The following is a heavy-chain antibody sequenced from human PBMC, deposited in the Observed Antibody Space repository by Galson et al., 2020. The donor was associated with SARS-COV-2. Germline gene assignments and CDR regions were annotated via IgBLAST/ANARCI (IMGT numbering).Heavy chain of an antibody. CDR2: ISGSGGST. J-gene: IGHJ5*02. D-gene: IGHD6-13*01. Sequence: GGSLRLSCAASGFTFSSYAMSWVRQAPGKGLEWVSAISGSGGSTYYADSVKGRFTISRDNSKNTLYLQMNSLRAEDTAVYYCAQHSSSWSKRFYNWFDPWGQGTLVTVSS. CDR3: AQHSSSWSKRFYNWFDP. V-gene: IGHV3-23*01. CDR1: GFTFSSYA.